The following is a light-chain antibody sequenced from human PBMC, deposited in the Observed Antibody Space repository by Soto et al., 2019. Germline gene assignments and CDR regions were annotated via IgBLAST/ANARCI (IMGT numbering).Light chain of an antibody. CDR3: QQYDDLPIT. CDR1: QDISHY. Sequence: DIQMTQSPSSLSASVGDTVTITGQASQDISHYLNWYQQKPGKALKPLIYDASNLHPGVPSRFRGSGSGTEFSFNITSLQPEDVATYYCQQYDDLPITFGQGTRLEIK. J-gene: IGKJ5*01. V-gene: IGKV1-33*01. CDR2: DAS.